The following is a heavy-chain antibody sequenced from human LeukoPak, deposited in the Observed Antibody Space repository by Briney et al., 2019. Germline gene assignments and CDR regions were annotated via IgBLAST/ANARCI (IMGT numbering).Heavy chain of an antibody. CDR3: AREVGLEIWFGELYGVGFDY. V-gene: IGHV3-11*01. Sequence: GGSLRLSCAASGFTFSDYYMSWIRQAPGKGLEWVSYISSSGSTIYYADSVKGRFTISRDNAKNSLYLQMNSLRAEDTAVYYCAREVGLEIWFGELYGVGFDYWGQGTLVTVSS. CDR2: ISSSGSTI. J-gene: IGHJ4*02. CDR1: GFTFSDYY. D-gene: IGHD3-10*01.